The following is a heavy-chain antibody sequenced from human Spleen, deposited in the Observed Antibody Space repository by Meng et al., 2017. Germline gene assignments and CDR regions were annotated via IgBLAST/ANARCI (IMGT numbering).Heavy chain of an antibody. CDR3: VRDENISAAGKLFVDY. CDR2: IDPKSGDT. Sequence: ASVKVSCKASGYTFTDYYIHWVRQAPGQGLEWMGRIDPKSGDTHYAQRFQGRVTMTGDTSISTVYMELSGLRSDDTAMYYCVRDENISAAGKLFVDYWGQGTLVTVSS. CDR1: GYTFTDYY. V-gene: IGHV1-2*06. D-gene: IGHD6-13*01. J-gene: IGHJ4*02.